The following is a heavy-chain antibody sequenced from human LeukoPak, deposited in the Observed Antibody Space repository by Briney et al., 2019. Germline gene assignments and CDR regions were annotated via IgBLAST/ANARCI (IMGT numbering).Heavy chain of an antibody. D-gene: IGHD2-2*01. CDR2: INPNSGGT. J-gene: IGHJ6*02. V-gene: IGHV1-2*02. CDR3: ARDPGSSTSSYYYGMDV. Sequence: GASVEVSCKASGYTFTGYYMHWVRQAPGQGLEWLGWINPNSGGTNYAQKFQGRVAMTRDTSISTAYMEVSRLRSDDTAVYYCARDPGSSTSSYYYGMDVWGQGTTVTVSS. CDR1: GYTFTGYY.